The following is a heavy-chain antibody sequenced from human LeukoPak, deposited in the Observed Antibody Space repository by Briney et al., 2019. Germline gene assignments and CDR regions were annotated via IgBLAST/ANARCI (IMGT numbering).Heavy chain of an antibody. J-gene: IGHJ4*02. CDR2: ISSSSSTI. Sequence: GGSLRLSCAASGFTFSSYSMNWVRQAPGKGLEWVSYISSSSSTIYYADSVKGRFTISRDNAKNSLYLQMNSLRAEDTAVYYCAKHLWRDLVSFGEGYYFGYWGQGTLVTVSS. V-gene: IGHV3-48*04. CDR3: AKHLWRDLVSFGEGYYFGY. CDR1: GFTFSSYS. D-gene: IGHD3-10*01.